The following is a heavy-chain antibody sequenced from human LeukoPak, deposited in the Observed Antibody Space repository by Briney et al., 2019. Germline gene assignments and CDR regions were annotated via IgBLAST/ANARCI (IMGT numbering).Heavy chain of an antibody. Sequence: GGSLRLSCAASGFTFSSYAMSWVRQAPGKGLEWVSAISGSGGSTYYADSVKGRFTISRDNAKNTLYLQMNSLRAEDTAVYYCAKDISGWYGRFAFDIWGQGTMVTVSS. J-gene: IGHJ3*02. CDR1: GFTFSSYA. CDR3: AKDISGWYGRFAFDI. D-gene: IGHD6-19*01. CDR2: ISGSGGST. V-gene: IGHV3-23*01.